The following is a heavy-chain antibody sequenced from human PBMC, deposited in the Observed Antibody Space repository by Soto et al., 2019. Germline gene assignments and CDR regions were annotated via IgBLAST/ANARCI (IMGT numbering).Heavy chain of an antibody. Sequence: SETLSLTCTVSGGSISSRSYYWGWIRQPPGKGLERFGSIYYSGSTYYNPSLNSRVTMSVDTSKSRFSLKLSSVTAADTAVYYCARVISSSSSLGLRYYYYGMDVWGQGTTVTVSS. J-gene: IGHJ6*02. CDR1: GGSISSRSYY. D-gene: IGHD6-6*01. V-gene: IGHV4-39*01. CDR2: IYYSGST. CDR3: ARVISSSSSLGLRYYYYGMDV.